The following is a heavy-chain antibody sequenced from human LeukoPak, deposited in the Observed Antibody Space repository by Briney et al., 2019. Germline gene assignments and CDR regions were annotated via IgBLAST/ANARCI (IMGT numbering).Heavy chain of an antibody. V-gene: IGHV3-21*01. CDR3: ARDGGGWSFDY. D-gene: IGHD3-16*01. CDR1: GFIFRTYS. J-gene: IGHJ4*02. CDR2: ITTSGTYI. Sequence: GGSLRLSCAASGFIFRTYSMNWVRQAPGKGLEWVSSITTSGTYIYYADSVKGRFTISRDSAKNSVSLQMNSLRAEDTAIYYCARDGGGWSFDYWGLGTLVTVSS.